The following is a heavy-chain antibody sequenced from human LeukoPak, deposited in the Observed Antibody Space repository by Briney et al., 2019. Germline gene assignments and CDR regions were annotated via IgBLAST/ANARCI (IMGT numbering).Heavy chain of an antibody. J-gene: IGHJ4*02. CDR3: ARSINYSNYLLDS. CDR2: ISASGATT. CDR1: GFNFRDYD. V-gene: IGHV3-23*01. D-gene: IGHD4-11*01. Sequence: GGSLRLSCAASGFNFRDYDITWVRQAPGKGLEWVASISASGATTNYADSVRGRFTIFRHNSNKVTYLRMNSLSAEDTAVYYCARSINYSNYLLDSWGQGTRVTVSS.